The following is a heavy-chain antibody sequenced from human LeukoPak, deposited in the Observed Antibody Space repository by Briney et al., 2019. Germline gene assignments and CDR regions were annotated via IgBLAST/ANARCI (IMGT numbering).Heavy chain of an antibody. V-gene: IGHV4-39*07. CDR3: ARGKGAAMVFDY. D-gene: IGHD5-18*01. J-gene: IGHJ4*02. Sequence: SETLSLTCTVSGGSISSSSYYWGWIRQPPGKGLEWIGSIYYSGYTYYNPSLESRVTMSVDTSKNQFSLKLSSVTAADTAVYYCARGKGAAMVFDYWGQGTLVTVSS. CDR1: GGSISSSSYY. CDR2: IYYSGYT.